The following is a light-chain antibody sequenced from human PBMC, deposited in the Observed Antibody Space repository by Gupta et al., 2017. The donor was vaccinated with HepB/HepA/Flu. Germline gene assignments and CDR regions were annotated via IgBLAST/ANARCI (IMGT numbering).Light chain of an antibody. V-gene: IGKV3-20*01. CDR2: GAS. J-gene: IGKJ1*01. CDR1: QSVSSSY. CDR3: QQYGSSPRT. Sequence: EIVLTQSPGTLSLSPGESATRSCRASQSVSSSYLAWYQQEAGQAPRLLIYGASSRATGIPDRFSGSGSETDFTLTISRLEPEDFAVYYCQQYGSSPRTFGQGTKVEI.